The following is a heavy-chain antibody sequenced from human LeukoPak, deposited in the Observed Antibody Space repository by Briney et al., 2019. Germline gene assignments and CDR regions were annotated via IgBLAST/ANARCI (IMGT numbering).Heavy chain of an antibody. CDR2: ISPDGSST. CDR3: GRALVVSGSDVGLDH. V-gene: IGHV3-74*01. D-gene: IGHD5-12*01. CDR1: GFTFSSYW. J-gene: IGHJ4*02. Sequence: GGSLRLSCAASGFTFSSYWMHWVHQVPGKGLVWVSRISPDGSSTSYADSVKGRFTISRDNAKNTLYLQMNSLRAEDTAVYYCGRALVVSGSDVGLDHWGQGTLVTVS.